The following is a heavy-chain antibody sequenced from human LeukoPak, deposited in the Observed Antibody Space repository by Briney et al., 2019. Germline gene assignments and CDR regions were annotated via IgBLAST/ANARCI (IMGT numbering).Heavy chain of an antibody. CDR1: GFTFSSYA. CDR2: ISGSGGST. CDR3: AIYSGSWSYYFDY. J-gene: IGHJ4*02. D-gene: IGHD6-13*01. Sequence: GGSLRLSCAASGFTFSSYAMSWVRQAPGKGLEWVSAISGSGGSTYYADSVKGRFTISRDNSKNTLYLQMNSLRAEDTAVYYCAIYSGSWSYYFDYWGQGTLVTVSS. V-gene: IGHV3-23*01.